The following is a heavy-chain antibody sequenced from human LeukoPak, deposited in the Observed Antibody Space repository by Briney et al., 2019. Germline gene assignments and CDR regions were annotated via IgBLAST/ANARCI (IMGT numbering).Heavy chain of an antibody. CDR2: ISSNGGST. D-gene: IGHD2-15*01. V-gene: IGHV3-64D*06. CDR3: VKGHVKVVAASWFDP. J-gene: IGHJ5*02. Sequence: PGGSLRLSCSASGFTFSSYAMHWVRQAPGKGLEYVSAISSNGGSTYYADSVKGRFTISRDNSKNTLYLQMSSLRAEDTAVYYCVKGHVKVVAASWFDPWGQGTLVTVSS. CDR1: GFTFSSYA.